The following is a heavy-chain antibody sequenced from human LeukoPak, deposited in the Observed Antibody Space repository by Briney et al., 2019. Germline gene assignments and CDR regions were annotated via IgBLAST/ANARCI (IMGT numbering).Heavy chain of an antibody. CDR2: ISGSGGST. J-gene: IGHJ3*02. D-gene: IGHD3-22*01. CDR1: GFTFSSYA. Sequence: GGSLRLSCAASGFTFSSYAMSWVRQAPGKGLEWVSAISGSGGSTYYADSVEGRFTISRDNSKNTLYLQMNSLRAEDTAVYYRANPLPTGNYYDSSGSEAFDIWGQGTMVTVSS. CDR3: ANPLPTGNYYDSSGSEAFDI. V-gene: IGHV3-23*01.